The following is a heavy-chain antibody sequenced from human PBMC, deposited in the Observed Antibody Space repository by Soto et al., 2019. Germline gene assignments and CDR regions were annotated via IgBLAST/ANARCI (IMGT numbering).Heavy chain of an antibody. CDR3: ARPSSSGWPTTYYFDY. J-gene: IGHJ4*02. D-gene: IGHD6-19*01. CDR1: GGSISSSSYY. Sequence: SETLSLTCTVSGGSISSSSYYWGWIRQPPGKGLEWIGSIYYSGSTYYNPSLKSRVTISVDTSKNQFSLKLSSVTAADTAVYYCARPSSSGWPTTYYFDYWGQGTLVTVSS. CDR2: IYYSGST. V-gene: IGHV4-39*01.